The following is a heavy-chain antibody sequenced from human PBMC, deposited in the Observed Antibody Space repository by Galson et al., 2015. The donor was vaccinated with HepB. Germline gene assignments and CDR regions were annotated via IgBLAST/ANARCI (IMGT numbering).Heavy chain of an antibody. V-gene: IGHV1-2*02. CDR2: IFPNSGGT. J-gene: IGHJ4*02. CDR3: ARGRSKWELLRDYFDY. D-gene: IGHD1-26*01. Sequence: SVKVSCKASKYTFSDYYIHWVRQAPGQGLEWMGWIFPNSGGTTYAQVFQGRVTLTSDTSINTAYRYLSSLTSDDTAVYYCARGRSKWELLRDYFDYWGQGTLVTVSS. CDR1: KYTFSDYY.